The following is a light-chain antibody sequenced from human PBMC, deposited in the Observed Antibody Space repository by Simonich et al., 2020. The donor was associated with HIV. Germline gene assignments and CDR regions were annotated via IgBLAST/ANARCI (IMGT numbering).Light chain of an antibody. J-gene: IGKJ5*01. CDR3: MQALQTPPT. CDR1: PSLLHSNGYKY. CDR2: LGS. Sequence: DIVMTQSPLSLPVTPGEPASISCRSSPSLLHSNGYKYLDWYLQKPGQSPQLLIYLGSNRASGVPDRFSGSGSGTEFTLKISRVEAEDVGVYYCMQALQTPPTFGQGTRLEIK. V-gene: IGKV2-28*01.